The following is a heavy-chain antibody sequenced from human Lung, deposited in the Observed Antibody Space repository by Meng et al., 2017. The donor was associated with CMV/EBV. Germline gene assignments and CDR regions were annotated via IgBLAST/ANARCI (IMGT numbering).Heavy chain of an antibody. Sequence: LXCAVYGGSFSGYYWSWIRQPPGKGLEWIGEINHSGSTNYNPSLKSRVTISVDTSKNQFSLKLSSVTAADTAVYYCARGQRYYYGSGRWDRAWYYYGMDVXGQAXTVTVSS. CDR1: GGSFSGYY. J-gene: IGHJ6*02. CDR2: INHSGST. D-gene: IGHD3-10*01. CDR3: ARGQRYYYGSGRWDRAWYYYGMDV. V-gene: IGHV4-34*01.